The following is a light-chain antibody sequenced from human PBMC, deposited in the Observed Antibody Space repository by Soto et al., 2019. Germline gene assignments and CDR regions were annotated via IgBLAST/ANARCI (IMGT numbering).Light chain of an antibody. V-gene: IGKV3-20*01. CDR3: QQYGSSPET. J-gene: IGKJ1*01. CDR2: GAS. Sequence: EIVVTQSPGTLSLSPGERATLSCRASQSVSSSYLAWHQQKPGQAPRLLIYGASSRATGIPDRFSGSGSGTDFTLTISRLEPEDFAVYYCQQYGSSPETFGQGTKVEIK. CDR1: QSVSSSY.